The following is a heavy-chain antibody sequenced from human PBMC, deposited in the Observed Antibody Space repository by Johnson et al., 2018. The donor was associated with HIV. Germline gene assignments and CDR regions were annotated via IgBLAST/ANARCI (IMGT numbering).Heavy chain of an antibody. V-gene: IGHV3-30*14. CDR2: ISYDGSDK. CDR1: GFTFSSYA. J-gene: IGHJ3*02. Sequence: QVQLVESGGGVVQPGRSLRLSCAASGFTFSSYAIHWVRQAPAKGLEWVAVISYDGSDKYYADSVKGRFTIPRDSSKTTLYLQMNSLRAEDTAVYYCAREEGGYYDSSGYYYVGAFDIWGQGTMVTVSS. D-gene: IGHD3-22*01. CDR3: AREEGGYYDSSGYYYVGAFDI.